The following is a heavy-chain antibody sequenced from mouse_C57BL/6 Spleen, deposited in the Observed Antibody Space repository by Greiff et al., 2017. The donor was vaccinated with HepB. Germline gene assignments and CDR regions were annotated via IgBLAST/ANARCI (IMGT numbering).Heavy chain of an antibody. Sequence: VQLQQSGAELARPGASVKMSCKASGYTFTSYTMHWVKQRPGQGLEWIGYINPSSGYTKYNQKFKDKATLTADKSSSTAYMQLSSLTSEDSAVYYCARHGSPYAMDYWGQGTSVTVSS. V-gene: IGHV1-4*01. CDR3: ARHGSPYAMDY. CDR1: GYTFTSYT. D-gene: IGHD1-1*01. J-gene: IGHJ4*01. CDR2: INPSSGYT.